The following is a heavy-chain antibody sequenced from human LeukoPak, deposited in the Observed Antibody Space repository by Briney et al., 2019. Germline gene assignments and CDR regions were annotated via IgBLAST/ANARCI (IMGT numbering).Heavy chain of an antibody. J-gene: IGHJ5*02. CDR1: GYTFTSYY. V-gene: IGHV1-46*01. CDR3: ARDRITMVRGVRSPLDP. D-gene: IGHD3-10*01. CDR2: INPSGGST. Sequence: ASVKVSCKASGYTFTSYYMHWVRQAPGQGLEWMGIINPSGGSTSYAQKFQGRVTMTRDTSTSTVYIELSSLRSEDTAVYYCARDRITMVRGVRSPLDPWGQGTLVTVSS.